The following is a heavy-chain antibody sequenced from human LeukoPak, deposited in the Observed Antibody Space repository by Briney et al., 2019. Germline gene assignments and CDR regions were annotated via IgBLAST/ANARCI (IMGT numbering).Heavy chain of an antibody. CDR2: ISSTSSYT. D-gene: IGHD4-17*01. V-gene: IGHV3-21*01. CDR1: GFTFSSYT. Sequence: GGSLRLSCAASGFTFSSYTMNWVRQAPGKGLEWVSSISSTSSYTYYADSVKGRFTISRDNAKNSLFLQMNSLRAEDTAVYYCARHYGDPYYYYGMDVWGQGTTVTVSS. CDR3: ARHYGDPYYYYGMDV. J-gene: IGHJ6*02.